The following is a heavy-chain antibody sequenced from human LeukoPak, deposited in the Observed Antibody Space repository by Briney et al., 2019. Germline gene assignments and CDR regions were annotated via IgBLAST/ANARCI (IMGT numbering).Heavy chain of an antibody. D-gene: IGHD4-11*01. J-gene: IGHJ5*02. CDR3: ARVEENSNYELFDP. CDR1: GYSISSGYY. CDR2: IYTSGST. V-gene: IGHV4-4*07. Sequence: EASETLSLTCTVSGYSISSGYYWSWIRQPAGKGLEWIGHIYTSGSTNYSPSLKSRVTMSVNTSKNQFSLRLSSVTAADTAVYYCARVEENSNYELFDPWGQGTLVTVSS.